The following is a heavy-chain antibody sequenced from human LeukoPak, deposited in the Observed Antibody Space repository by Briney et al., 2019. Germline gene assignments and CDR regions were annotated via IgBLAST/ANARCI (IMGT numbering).Heavy chain of an antibody. V-gene: IGHV4-39*01. D-gene: IGHD3-9*01. CDR2: IYYSGST. J-gene: IGHJ4*02. Sequence: SETLSLTCTVSGGSISSSSYYWGWIRQPPGKGREWIGSIYYSGSTYYNPSLKSRVTISVDTSKNQFSLKLSSVTAADTAVHYCGYFHWLLLDYWGQGTLVTVSS. CDR1: GGSISSSSYY. CDR3: GYFHWLLLDY.